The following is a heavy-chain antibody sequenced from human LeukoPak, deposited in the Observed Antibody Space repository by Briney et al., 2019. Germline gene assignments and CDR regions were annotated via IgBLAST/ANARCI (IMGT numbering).Heavy chain of an antibody. CDR3: ARVPDSSGYYYQPFDY. Sequence: PSETLSLTCAVYGGSFSGYYWSWIRQPPGKGLEWIGEINHSGSTNYNPSLKSRVTISVDTSKNQFSLKLSSVTAADTAVYYCARVPDSSGYYYQPFDYWGQGTLVTVSS. CDR2: INHSGST. V-gene: IGHV4-34*01. CDR1: GGSFSGYY. D-gene: IGHD3-22*01. J-gene: IGHJ4*02.